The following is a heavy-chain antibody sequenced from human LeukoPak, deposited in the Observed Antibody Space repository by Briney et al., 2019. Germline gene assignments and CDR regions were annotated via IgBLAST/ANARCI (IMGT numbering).Heavy chain of an antibody. Sequence: SETLSLTCVVSGYSIGSGGYSWSWVRQPPGKGLEWIGYIYYSGNTNYNPSLKSRVTISVDSSKNQFSLKLSSVTAADTAVYYCARHWGQYSSGRQHFDYWGQGTLVTVSS. CDR1: GYSIGSGGYS. CDR3: ARHWGQYSSGRQHFDY. J-gene: IGHJ4*02. CDR2: IYYSGNT. V-gene: IGHV4-61*08. D-gene: IGHD6-19*01.